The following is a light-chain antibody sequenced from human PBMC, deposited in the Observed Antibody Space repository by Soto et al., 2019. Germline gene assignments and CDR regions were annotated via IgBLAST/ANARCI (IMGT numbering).Light chain of an antibody. V-gene: IGLV2-8*01. CDR3: SSYAATTNV. CDR2: EVN. CDR1: SSDVGGYNY. Sequence: QSVLTQPPSASGSPGQSVAISCTGTSSDVGGYNYVSWYQQHPGKAPKLMIYEVNKRPSGVPDRFSGSKSGNTASLTVSGLQAEDEADYYCSSYAATTNVFXTAPKVAVL. J-gene: IGLJ1*01.